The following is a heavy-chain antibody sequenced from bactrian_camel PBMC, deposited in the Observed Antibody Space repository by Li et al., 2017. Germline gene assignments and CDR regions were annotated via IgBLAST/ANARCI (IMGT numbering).Heavy chain of an antibody. CDR3: ATDSPAACECCSGGYCSLLLGY. CDR2: INSGGGTT. CDR1: GSTFSRYD. Sequence: VQMVESGGGSVQPGGSLRLSCAASGSTFSRYDMTWVRQAPGKGLEWVSAINSGGGTTYYADSVKGRFTISQDAATKVLYLHMNDLEPEDTAIYYRATDSPAACECCSGGYCSLLLGYRGQGTQVTVS. D-gene: IGHD2*01. J-gene: IGHJ6*01. V-gene: IGHV3S40*01.